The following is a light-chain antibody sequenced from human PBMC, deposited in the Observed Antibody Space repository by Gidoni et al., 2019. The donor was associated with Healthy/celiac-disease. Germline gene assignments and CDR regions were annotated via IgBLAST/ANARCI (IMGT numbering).Light chain of an antibody. J-gene: IGLJ2*01. CDR2: EGS. CDR1: SSDVGSYNL. CDR3: CSYAGSSTLEV. Sequence: QSALPPPASVSRSPGQSITISCTGTSSDVGSYNLVSWYQQHPGKAPKLMIYEGSKRPSGVSNRFSGSKSGNTASLTISGLQAEDEADYYCCSYAGSSTLEVFGGGTKLTVL. V-gene: IGLV2-23*01.